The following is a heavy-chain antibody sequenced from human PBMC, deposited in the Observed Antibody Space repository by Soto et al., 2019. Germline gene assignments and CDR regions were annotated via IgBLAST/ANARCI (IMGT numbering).Heavy chain of an antibody. V-gene: IGHV4-31*03. CDR3: AGPRIATNYYKWFEP. Sequence: SETRSLTGSVSGTALNSGNYYWSWIRQVPGKGLEWLGHTYVTGAVDYNPSLRDRITISQDTSERRFSLNLSLVTAPATAVYFCAGPRIATNYYKWFEPWGQGTLVTVSS. CDR2: TYVTGAV. CDR1: GTALNSGNYY. D-gene: IGHD2-21*01. J-gene: IGHJ5*02.